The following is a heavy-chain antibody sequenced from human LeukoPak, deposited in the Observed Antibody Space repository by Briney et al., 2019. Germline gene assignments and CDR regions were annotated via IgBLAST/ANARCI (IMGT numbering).Heavy chain of an antibody. CDR2: ISWNSGSI. D-gene: IGHD3-22*01. CDR3: AKDYYDSSGYLFDY. Sequence: PGRSLRLSCAASGFTFDDYAMHWVRQAPGKGLEWASGISWNSGSIGYADSVKGRFTISRDNAKNSLYLQMNSLRAEGTALYYCAKDYYDSSGYLFDYWGQGTLVTVSS. CDR1: GFTFDDYA. J-gene: IGHJ4*02. V-gene: IGHV3-9*01.